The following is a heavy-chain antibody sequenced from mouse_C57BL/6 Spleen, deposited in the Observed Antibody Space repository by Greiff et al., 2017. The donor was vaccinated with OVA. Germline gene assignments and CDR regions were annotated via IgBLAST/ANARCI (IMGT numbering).Heavy chain of an antibody. Sequence: QVQLQQPGAELVRPGSSVKLSCKASGYTFTSYWMHWVKQRPIQGLEWIGNIDPSDSETHYNQKFKDKATLTVDKSSSTAYMQLSSLTSKDSAVYYCAIAGTRGWYFDVWGTGTTVTVSS. D-gene: IGHD4-1*01. CDR2: IDPSDSET. V-gene: IGHV1-52*01. CDR1: GYTFTSYW. J-gene: IGHJ1*03. CDR3: AIAGTRGWYFDV.